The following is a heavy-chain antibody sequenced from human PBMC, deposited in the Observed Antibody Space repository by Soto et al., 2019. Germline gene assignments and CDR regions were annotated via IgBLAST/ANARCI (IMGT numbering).Heavy chain of an antibody. J-gene: IGHJ4*02. CDR1: GFTFSSYA. D-gene: IGHD3-22*01. CDR2: ISGSGGST. CDR3: ANVPTGAGYYDRSGHSDY. V-gene: IGHV3-23*01. Sequence: EVQLLESGGGLVQPGGSLRLSCAASGFTFSSYAMSWVRQAPGKGLEWVSAISGSGGSTYYADSVKGRFTISRDNSTKTLYLQMNSLRAEDTAVYYCANVPTGAGYYDRSGHSDYWGQGTLVTVSS.